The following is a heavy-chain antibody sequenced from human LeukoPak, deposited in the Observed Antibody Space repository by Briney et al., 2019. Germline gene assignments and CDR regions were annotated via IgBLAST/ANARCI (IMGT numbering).Heavy chain of an antibody. D-gene: IGHD5-18*01. CDR1: GYTFTSYA. J-gene: IGHJ4*02. CDR2: INTNTGNP. CDR3: ARDPAPRGYSYGVDY. V-gene: IGHV7-4-1*01. Sequence: ASVKVSCKASGYTFTSYAMNWVRQAPGQGLEWMGWINTNTGNPTYAQGFTGRFVFSLDTSVSTAYLQIGSPKAEDTAVYYCARDPAPRGYSYGVDYWGQGTLVTVSS.